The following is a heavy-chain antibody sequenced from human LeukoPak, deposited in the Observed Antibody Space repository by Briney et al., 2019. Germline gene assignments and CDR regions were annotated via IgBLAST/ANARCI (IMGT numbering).Heavy chain of an antibody. Sequence: SETLSLTCTVSGGSISSANYYWHWIRQPPGTGLEWFGYIYYTGGTYYNPSLKSRVTISVDTSKNQFSLKLNSVTAADTAVYYCARDYGGYGRFDFWGQGTLVTVSS. D-gene: IGHD5-12*01. CDR2: IYYTGGT. J-gene: IGHJ4*02. CDR3: ARDYGGYGRFDF. CDR1: GGSISSANYY. V-gene: IGHV4-30-4*08.